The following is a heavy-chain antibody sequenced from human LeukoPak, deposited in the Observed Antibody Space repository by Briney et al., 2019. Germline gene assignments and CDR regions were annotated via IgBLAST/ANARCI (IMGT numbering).Heavy chain of an antibody. CDR3: TRDSQLEWFYS. Sequence: PSETLSLTCSVSGASISRSSDYWGWIRQSPGEGLEWIGTIYYDGSTYYNPSLKSRVTISMDTSKNRFSLNLSSVAAADTAVYYCTRDSQLEWFYSWGQGTLVTVSS. V-gene: IGHV4-39*07. CDR2: IYYDGST. CDR1: GASISRSSDY. D-gene: IGHD3-10*01. J-gene: IGHJ5*01.